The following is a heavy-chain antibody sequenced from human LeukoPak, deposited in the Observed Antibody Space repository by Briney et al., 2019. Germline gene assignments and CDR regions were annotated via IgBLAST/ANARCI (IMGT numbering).Heavy chain of an antibody. CDR3: AKAHGSGNYYFYYMDI. D-gene: IGHD3-10*01. J-gene: IGHJ6*03. Sequence: GGSLRLSCAASGFTFDDYAMHWVRQAPGKGLEWVSLITGGADSTYDADSVKGRFTISRDNSKNSLYLQMNSLRTEDTALYYCAKAHGSGNYYFYYMDIWGKGTTVTVSS. CDR2: ITGGADST. CDR1: GFTFDDYA. V-gene: IGHV3-43*02.